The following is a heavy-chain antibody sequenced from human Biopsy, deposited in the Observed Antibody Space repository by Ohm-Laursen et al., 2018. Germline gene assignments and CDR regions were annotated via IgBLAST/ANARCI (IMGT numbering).Heavy chain of an antibody. CDR1: SYTFTAYN. D-gene: IGHD3-16*01. CDR3: VRSRAGGATWGMDV. V-gene: IGHV1-2*02. CDR2: INPDNGGT. Sequence: ASVKVSCKASSYTFTAYNIHWMRQAPGQGLEWMGWINPDNGGTIHAQKFQGRVTVTRDTSISTAYVEVTSLRSDDTAVYYCVRSRAGGATWGMDVWGQGTTVTVSS. J-gene: IGHJ6*02.